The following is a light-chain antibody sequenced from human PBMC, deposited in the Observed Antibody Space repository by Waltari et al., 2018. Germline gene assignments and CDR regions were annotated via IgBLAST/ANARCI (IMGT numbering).Light chain of an antibody. CDR2: SAS. Sequence: DIQLHQSPSFLSASVGDRVTITCLASQGISSYLAWYQQNPGKAPRLLIHSASTLQSGVPSRFSGSGSGTEFTLTISSLQPEDFASYYCQQLSSQPLTFGGGTKVEI. CDR3: QQLSSQPLT. J-gene: IGKJ4*01. CDR1: QGISSY. V-gene: IGKV1-9*01.